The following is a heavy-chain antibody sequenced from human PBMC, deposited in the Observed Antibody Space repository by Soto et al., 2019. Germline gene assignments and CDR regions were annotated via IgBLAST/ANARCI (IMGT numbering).Heavy chain of an antibody. CDR1: GGTFSSYA. J-gene: IGHJ6*02. V-gene: IGHV1-69*01. CDR3: ARTPPEPPYGAPLDYYYGMDV. Sequence: QVQLVQSGAEVKKPGSSVKVSCKASGGTFSSYAISWVRQAPGQGLEWMGGIIPIFGTANYAQKFQGRVTITADESTSTAYMELSSLRSEDTAVYYCARTPPEPPYGAPLDYYYGMDVWGQGTTVTVSS. D-gene: IGHD4-17*01. CDR2: IIPIFGTA.